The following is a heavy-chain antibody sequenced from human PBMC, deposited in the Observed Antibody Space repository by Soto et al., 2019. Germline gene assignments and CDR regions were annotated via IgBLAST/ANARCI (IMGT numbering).Heavy chain of an antibody. Sequence: QVQLVESGGGVVQPGRSLRLSCAASGFTFSSYGMHWVRQAPGKGLEWVAVISYDGSNKYYADSVKGRFTISRDNSKNTLYLQMNSLRAEDTAVYYCAKDLYYRSGYYYLDYWGQGTLVTVSS. CDR1: GFTFSSYG. V-gene: IGHV3-30*18. CDR2: ISYDGSNK. D-gene: IGHD3-22*01. J-gene: IGHJ4*02. CDR3: AKDLYYRSGYYYLDY.